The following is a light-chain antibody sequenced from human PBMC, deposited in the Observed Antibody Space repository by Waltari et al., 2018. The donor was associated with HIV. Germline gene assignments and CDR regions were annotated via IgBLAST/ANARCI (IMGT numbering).Light chain of an antibody. CDR1: ALPQLF. CDR2: KDT. CDR3: QSSDTSGTY. V-gene: IGLV3-25*03. J-gene: IGLJ2*01. Sequence: FELTQPPSMSVSPGQTARITCSGDALPQLFAYWFQQKSGQAPVLLIFKDTERQTGIPARFSGSSSGTVATLTISGVRAEDEADYYRQSSDTSGTYFGGGTKLTVL.